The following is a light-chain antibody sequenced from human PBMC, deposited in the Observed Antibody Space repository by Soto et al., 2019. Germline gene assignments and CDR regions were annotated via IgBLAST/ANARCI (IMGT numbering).Light chain of an antibody. V-gene: IGKV1-5*03. CDR1: QSISSW. Sequence: DIQMTQSPSALSASVGDRVTITCRASQSISSWLAWYQQKPGKAPKLLIYKASSLESGVPSRFSGSGSGTEFTLTISSLQPDDFATYYCQQYTSYTWTFGQGT. CDR3: QQYTSYTWT. J-gene: IGKJ1*01. CDR2: KAS.